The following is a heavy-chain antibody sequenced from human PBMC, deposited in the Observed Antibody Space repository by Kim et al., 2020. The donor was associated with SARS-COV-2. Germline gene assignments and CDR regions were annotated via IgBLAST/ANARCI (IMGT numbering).Heavy chain of an antibody. CDR3: AKDIGAPTGYYDSSETRSDAFDI. Sequence: GGSLRLSCAASGFTFDDYAMHWVRQAPGKGLEWVSGISWNSGSIGYADSVKGRFTISRDNAKNSLYLQMNSLRAEDTALYYCAKDIGAPTGYYDSSETRSDAFDIWGQGTMVTVSS. CDR2: ISWNSGSI. CDR1: GFTFDDYA. J-gene: IGHJ3*02. D-gene: IGHD3-22*01. V-gene: IGHV3-9*01.